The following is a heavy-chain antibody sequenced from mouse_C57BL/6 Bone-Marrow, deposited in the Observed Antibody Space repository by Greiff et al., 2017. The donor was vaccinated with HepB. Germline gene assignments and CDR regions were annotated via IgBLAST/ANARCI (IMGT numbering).Heavy chain of an antibody. D-gene: IGHD2-3*01. Sequence: QVQLQQPGAELVKPGASVKMSCKASGYTFTSYWITWVKQRPGQGLEWIGDIYPGSGSTNYNEKFKSKATLTVDTSSSTAYMQLSSLTSEDSAVYYCARQGGYYFYYAMDYWGQGTSVTVSS. CDR3: ARQGGYYFYYAMDY. V-gene: IGHV1-55*01. CDR1: GYTFTSYW. CDR2: IYPGSGST. J-gene: IGHJ4*01.